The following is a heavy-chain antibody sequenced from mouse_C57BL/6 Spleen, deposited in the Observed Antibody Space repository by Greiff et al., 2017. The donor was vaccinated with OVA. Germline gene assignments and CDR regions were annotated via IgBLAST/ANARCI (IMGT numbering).Heavy chain of an antibody. CDR1: GFNIKDYY. Sequence: DVQLVESGAELVKPGASVKLSCTASGFNIKDYYMHWVKQRTEQGLEWIGRIDPEDGETKYAPKFQGKATITADTSSNTAYLQLSSLTSEDTAVYYCARDYGRGWYFDVWGTGTTVTVSS. CDR3: ARDYGRGWYFDV. V-gene: IGHV14-2*01. D-gene: IGHD1-1*01. J-gene: IGHJ1*03. CDR2: IDPEDGET.